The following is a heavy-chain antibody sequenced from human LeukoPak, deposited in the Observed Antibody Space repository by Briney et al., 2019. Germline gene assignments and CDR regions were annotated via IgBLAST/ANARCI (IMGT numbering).Heavy chain of an antibody. CDR1: GYIITNYA. J-gene: IGHJ3*01. Sequence: GASVKVSCKASGYIITNYAMNWVRQAPGQGLEWMGYIKTSTGNPTYAQGFTGRFVFSLDTSVSTAYLQINNLKTEDTAVYYCARDQDVMVRGDVWGQGTMVTVSS. V-gene: IGHV7-4-1*02. CDR3: ARDQDVMVRGDV. CDR2: IKTSTGNP. D-gene: IGHD3-10*01.